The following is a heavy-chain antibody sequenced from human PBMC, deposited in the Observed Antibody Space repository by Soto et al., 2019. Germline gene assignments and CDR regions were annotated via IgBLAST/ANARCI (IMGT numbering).Heavy chain of an antibody. Sequence: PSETLSLTCAVYGGSFSGYYWSWIRQPPGKGLEWIGRIYYSGSTNYNPSLQTRVTISLDKSKSQFSLKLNSVTAADTAVYFCARLEGLATISYYFDFWGPGALVTVSS. J-gene: IGHJ4*02. CDR3: ARLEGLATISYYFDF. D-gene: IGHD3-9*01. CDR2: IYYSGST. V-gene: IGHV4-34*01. CDR1: GGSFSGYY.